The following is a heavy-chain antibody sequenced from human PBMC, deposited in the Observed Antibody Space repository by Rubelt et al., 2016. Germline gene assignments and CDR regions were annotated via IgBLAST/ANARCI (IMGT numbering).Heavy chain of an antibody. D-gene: IGHD6-13*01. CDR2: IRSSSSTI. CDR1: GFTFSSYS. CDR3: ASIIAAAGDYYYYGMDV. V-gene: IGHV3-48*04. Sequence: RLSCAASGFTFSSYSMNWVHQAPGKGLEWVSYIRSSSSTIYYADSVKGRFTISRDNAKNSLYLQMNSLRAEDTAVYYCASIIAAAGDYYYYGMDVWGQGTTVTVSS. J-gene: IGHJ6*02.